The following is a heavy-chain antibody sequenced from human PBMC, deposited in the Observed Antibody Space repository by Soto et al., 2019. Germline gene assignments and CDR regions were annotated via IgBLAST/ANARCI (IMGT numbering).Heavy chain of an antibody. V-gene: IGHV4-59*01. CDR3: ARIRHGNGDGFDI. CDR1: GDSISSYY. CDR2: IYYSGST. D-gene: IGHD2-15*01. Sequence: SETLSLTCTVSGDSISSYYGSWIRQPPGKGLEWIGYIYYSGSTNYNPSLKSRVTISVDTSKNQFSLKLSSVTAADTAVYYCARIRHGNGDGFDIWGQGTKVTVSS. J-gene: IGHJ3*02.